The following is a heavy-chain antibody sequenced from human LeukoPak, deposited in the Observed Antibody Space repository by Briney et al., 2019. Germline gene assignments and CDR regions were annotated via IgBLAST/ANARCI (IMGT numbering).Heavy chain of an antibody. CDR3: AKDRSDYSNYALCVLDY. J-gene: IGHJ4*02. D-gene: IGHD4-11*01. V-gene: IGHV3-30*02. CDR1: GFTFSSYG. Sequence: GGSLRLSCAASGFTFSSYGMHWVRQAPGKGLEWVAFILYDGSNKYYADSVKGRFTISRDNSKNTLYLQMNSLRAEDTAVYYCAKDRSDYSNYALCVLDYWGQGTLVTVSS. CDR2: ILYDGSNK.